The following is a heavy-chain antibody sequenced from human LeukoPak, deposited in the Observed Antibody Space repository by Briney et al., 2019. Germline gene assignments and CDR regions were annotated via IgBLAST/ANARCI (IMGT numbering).Heavy chain of an antibody. D-gene: IGHD5-18*01. J-gene: IGHJ6*02. CDR2: IYYSGST. V-gene: IGHV4-31*03. CDR1: GGSISGGGYY. CDR3: ASGGAMGYYYYGMDV. Sequence: SETLSLTCTVSGGSISGGGYYRSWIRQHPGKGLEWIGYIYYSGSTYYNPSLKSRVTISVDTSKNQFSLKLSSVTAADTAVYYCASGGAMGYYYYGMDVWGQGTTVTVSS.